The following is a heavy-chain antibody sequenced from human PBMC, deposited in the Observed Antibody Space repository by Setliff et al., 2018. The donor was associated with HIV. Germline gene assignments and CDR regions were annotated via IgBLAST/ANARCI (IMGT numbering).Heavy chain of an antibody. Sequence: PSETLSLTCAVSGGSISSTNWWSWVRQPPGKGLEWVSAISGSGGSTYYADSVKGRFTISRDNSKNTLYLQMNSLRAEDTAVYFCARVLLMTNAAYGVVSNQFDPWGQGTLVTVS. D-gene: IGHD3-3*01. CDR2: ISGSGGST. V-gene: IGHV3-23*01. CDR3: ARVLLMTNAAYGVVSNQFDP. CDR1: GGSISSTN. J-gene: IGHJ5*02.